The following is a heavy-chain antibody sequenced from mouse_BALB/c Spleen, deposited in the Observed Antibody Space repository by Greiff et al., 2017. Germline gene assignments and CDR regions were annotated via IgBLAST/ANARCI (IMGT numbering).Heavy chain of an antibody. Sequence: VQLHQPGAELVRPGASVKLSCKASGYTFTSYWINWVKQRPGQGLEWIGNIYPSDSYTNYNQKFKDKATLTVDKSSSTAYMQLSSPTSEDSAVYYCTRGDAWFAYWGQGTLVTVSA. CDR3: TRGDAWFAY. D-gene: IGHD3-3*01. CDR1: GYTFTSYW. CDR2: IYPSDSYT. J-gene: IGHJ3*01. V-gene: IGHV1-69*02.